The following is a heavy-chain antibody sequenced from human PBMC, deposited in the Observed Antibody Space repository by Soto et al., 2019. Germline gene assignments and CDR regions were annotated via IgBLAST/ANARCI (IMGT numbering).Heavy chain of an antibody. J-gene: IGHJ5*02. V-gene: IGHV3-23*01. Sequence: EVQLLESGGGLVQPGGSLRLSCAASGFTFSSYAMSWVRQAPGKGLEWVSAISGSGGSTYYADSVKGRFTISRDNSKNTLYLQMNSLRAEDTAVYYYAKDRSSSWYARWSDPWGQGTLVTVSS. CDR2: ISGSGGST. CDR1: GFTFSSYA. CDR3: AKDRSSSWYARWSDP. D-gene: IGHD6-13*01.